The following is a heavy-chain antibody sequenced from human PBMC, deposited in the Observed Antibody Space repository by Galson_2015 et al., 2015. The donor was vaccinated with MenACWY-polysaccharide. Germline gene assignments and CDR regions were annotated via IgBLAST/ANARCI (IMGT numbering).Heavy chain of an antibody. CDR1: GYKFSSYD. V-gene: IGHV1-8*01. CDR2: MNPNSGNT. Sequence: SVKVSCKASGYKFSSYDINWVRQASGQGLEWMGWMNPNSGNTGYAQKFQGRVAMTRDTATSTAYMELSSLRSEDTALYYCARGYSAYDWGQGTLVTVSA. D-gene: IGHD5-12*01. J-gene: IGHJ4*02. CDR3: ARGYSAYD.